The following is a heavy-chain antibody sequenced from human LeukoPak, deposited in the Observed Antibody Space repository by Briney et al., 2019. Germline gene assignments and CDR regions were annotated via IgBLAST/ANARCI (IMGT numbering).Heavy chain of an antibody. J-gene: IGHJ4*02. CDR1: GFTFSSFG. CDR2: IRSDGISK. Sequence: GGSLRLSCAASGFTFSSFGIHWVRQAPGKGLEWVAFIRSDGISKYYADSVKGRFTISRDNSKSTLYLQVNSLGAEDTAVYHCAKGKIPPGGFHFDYWGQGTLVTVSS. CDR3: AKGKIPPGGFHFDY. V-gene: IGHV3-30*02. D-gene: IGHD5-12*01.